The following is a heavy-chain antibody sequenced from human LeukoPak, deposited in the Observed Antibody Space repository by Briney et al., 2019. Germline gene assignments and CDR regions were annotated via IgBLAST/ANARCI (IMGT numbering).Heavy chain of an antibody. D-gene: IGHD5-18*01. CDR3: AKAGYSYDH. J-gene: IGHJ4*02. V-gene: IGHV3-21*04. CDR2: ISSSSSYI. Sequence: GGSLRLSCAASDFTFTSYSMNWVRQAPGKGLEWVSSISSSSSYIFYADSVKGRFTISRDNSKNTLYLQMNSLRAEDTAVYYCAKAGYSYDHWGQGTLVTVSS. CDR1: DFTFTSYS.